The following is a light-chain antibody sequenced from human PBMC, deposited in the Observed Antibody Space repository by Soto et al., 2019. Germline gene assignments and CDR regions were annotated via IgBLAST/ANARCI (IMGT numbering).Light chain of an antibody. CDR3: QQYNSYPHT. J-gene: IGKJ2*01. CDR2: KAS. V-gene: IGKV1-5*03. Sequence: DIQLTQSPSTLSASVRDRVTITCRASQSINSWLAWYQQRPGKAPKLLIYKASSLQSGVPSRFSGSGSGTEFTLTISRLQPDDFATYYCQQYNSYPHTFGQGTKLEIK. CDR1: QSINSW.